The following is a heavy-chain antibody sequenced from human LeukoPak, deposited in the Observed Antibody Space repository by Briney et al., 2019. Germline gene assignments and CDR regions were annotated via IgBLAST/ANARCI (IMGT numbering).Heavy chain of an antibody. CDR1: GYTFTSYA. V-gene: IGHV1-3*01. J-gene: IGHJ5*02. Sequence: EASVKVSCTASGYTFTSYAMHWVRQAPGQRLEWMGWINAGNGNTKYSQKFQGRVTITRDTSASTAYMELSSLRSEDTAVYYCAREPLWFGTQGVWFDPWGQGTLVTVSS. CDR3: AREPLWFGTQGVWFDP. CDR2: INAGNGNT. D-gene: IGHD3-10*01.